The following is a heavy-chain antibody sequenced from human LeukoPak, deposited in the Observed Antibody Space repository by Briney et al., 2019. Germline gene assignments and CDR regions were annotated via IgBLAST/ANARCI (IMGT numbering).Heavy chain of an antibody. CDR3: ARDIVATKDAFDI. D-gene: IGHD5-12*01. V-gene: IGHV1-18*01. CDR1: GYTFTSYG. CDR2: ISAYNGNT. J-gene: IGHJ3*02. Sequence: ASVKVSCTASGYTFTSYGISWVRQAPGQGLEWMGWISAYNGNTNYAQMLQGRVTMTTDTSTSTAYMELRSLRSDDTAVYYCARDIVATKDAFDIWGQGTMVTVSS.